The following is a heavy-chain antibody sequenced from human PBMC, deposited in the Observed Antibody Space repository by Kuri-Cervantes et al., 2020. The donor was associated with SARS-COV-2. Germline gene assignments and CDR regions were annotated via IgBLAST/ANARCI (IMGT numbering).Heavy chain of an antibody. CDR2: ISYDGSNT. D-gene: IGHD2-21*01. CDR1: GFTFSSYA. Sequence: GESLKISCAASGFTFSSYAIHWVRQAPGKGLEWVAIISYDGSNTYYADSVKGRFTISRDNSKNTLYLQMNSLGTEDTAIYYCARDRVGVHDYWGQGTLVTVSS. CDR3: ARDRVGVHDY. J-gene: IGHJ4*02. V-gene: IGHV3-30-3*01.